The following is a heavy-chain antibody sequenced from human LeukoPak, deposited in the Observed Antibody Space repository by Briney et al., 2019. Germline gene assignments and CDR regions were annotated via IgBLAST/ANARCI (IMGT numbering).Heavy chain of an antibody. V-gene: IGHV3-7*01. Sequence: XSWVXXXPGKGLEWVAYIKHDGSEKDYVNSVKGRFTISRDNAKNSLYLQMNSLSAEDTAVYYCARKYSWGQGTLVTVSS. J-gene: IGHJ4*02. CDR2: IKHDGSEK. CDR3: ARKYS.